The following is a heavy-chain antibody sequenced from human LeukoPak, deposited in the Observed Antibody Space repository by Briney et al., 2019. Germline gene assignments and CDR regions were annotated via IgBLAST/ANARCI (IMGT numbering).Heavy chain of an antibody. V-gene: IGHV3-33*08. CDR2: IWYDGSNK. J-gene: IGHJ4*02. D-gene: IGHD5-12*01. Sequence: PGGSLTLTCTASGFTFSSYGMHWIRQPPGKGLEWVAGIWYDGSNKYYADSVKGRFTISRDNSRHTLYLQMNSLRAEDTAVYYCARGLRGYSGYETLLPYWGQGTLVTVSS. CDR1: GFTFSSYG. CDR3: ARGLRGYSGYETLLPY.